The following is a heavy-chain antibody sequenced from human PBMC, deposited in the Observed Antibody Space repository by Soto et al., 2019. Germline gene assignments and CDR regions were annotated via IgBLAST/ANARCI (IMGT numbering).Heavy chain of an antibody. D-gene: IGHD5-18*01. V-gene: IGHV3-43*01. CDR3: AKDGSLGLWGSGGWFDP. Sequence: GGSLRLSCAASGFTFDDYTMHWVRQAPGKGLEWVSLISWDGGSTYYADSVKGRFTISRDNSKNSLYLQMNSLRTEDTALYYCAKDGSLGLWGSGGWFDPWGQGTLVTVS. CDR1: GFTFDDYT. CDR2: ISWDGGST. J-gene: IGHJ5*02.